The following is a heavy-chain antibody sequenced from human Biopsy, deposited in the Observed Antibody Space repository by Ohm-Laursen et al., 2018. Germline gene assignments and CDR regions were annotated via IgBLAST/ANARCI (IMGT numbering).Heavy chain of an antibody. CDR1: CGSINSGGHF. CDR2: IYDNGDT. Sequence: TLSLTCSVSCGSINSGGHFWGWVRQSPGKGLEWIGYIYDNGDTYYNPSLMSLVSISADTSKNQVSLRLNSVTAADTAVYYCTRVRTFGGVIGGYYFDSWGQGILVTVSS. J-gene: IGHJ4*02. D-gene: IGHD3-16*02. V-gene: IGHV4-31*01. CDR3: TRVRTFGGVIGGYYFDS.